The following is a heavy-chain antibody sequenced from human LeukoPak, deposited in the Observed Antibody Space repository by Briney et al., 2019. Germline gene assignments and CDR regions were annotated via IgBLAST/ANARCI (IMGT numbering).Heavy chain of an antibody. D-gene: IGHD3-10*01. CDR3: ARGPRYYGSGTYYFD. CDR1: GYTFTDNA. J-gene: IGHJ4*02. Sequence: GASVKVSCKASGYTFTDNAINWVRQAAGQGLEWMGLIHTNTGNPTYVQGFTGRFVFSLDTSVSTAYLQISGLKADDTAVYYCARGPRYYGSGTYYFDWGQGTLVTVSS. V-gene: IGHV7-4-1*02. CDR2: IHTNTGNP.